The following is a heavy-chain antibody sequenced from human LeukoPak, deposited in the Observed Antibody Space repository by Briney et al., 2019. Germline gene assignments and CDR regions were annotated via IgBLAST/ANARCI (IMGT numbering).Heavy chain of an antibody. Sequence: SETLSLTCTVSGGSISSYYWSWIRQPPGKGLEWIGYIYYSGSTNYNPSLKSRVTISVGTSKNQFSLKLSSVTAADTAVYYCARDAADRDYYYYMDVWGKGTTVTVSS. CDR2: IYYSGST. CDR1: GGSISSYY. D-gene: IGHD2-15*01. J-gene: IGHJ6*03. CDR3: ARDAADRDYYYYMDV. V-gene: IGHV4-59*01.